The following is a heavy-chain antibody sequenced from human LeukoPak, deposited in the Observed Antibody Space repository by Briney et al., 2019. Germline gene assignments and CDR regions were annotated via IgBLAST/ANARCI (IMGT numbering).Heavy chain of an antibody. J-gene: IGHJ4*02. CDR1: GYTFTGYY. D-gene: IGHD1-26*01. CDR2: INPNSGGT. V-gene: IGHV1-2*02. Sequence: ASVKVSCKASGYTFTGYYMHWVRQAPGQGLEWMGWINPNSGGTNYAQKFQGRVTMTRDTSISTAYMELSRLRSDDTAVYYCARVVLGELLLADYWGQGTLVTVSS. CDR3: ARVVLGELLLADY.